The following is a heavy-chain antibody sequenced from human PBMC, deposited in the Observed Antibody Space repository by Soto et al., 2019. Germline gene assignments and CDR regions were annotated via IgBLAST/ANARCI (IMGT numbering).Heavy chain of an antibody. CDR2: MSGNGGRI. CDR3: AKDRSPGVTVAGPPLEY. CDR1: GFTFSNYA. J-gene: IGHJ4*02. V-gene: IGHV3-23*01. Sequence: EVQLLESGGGLVQPGGSLRLSCAVSGFTFSNYAMTWVRQAPGKGLEWVSVMSGNGGRILYADSVKGRFTISRDNSKNTLYLQMNSLRAEDTAVYYCAKDRSPGVTVAGPPLEYWGQGTLVTVSS. D-gene: IGHD6-19*01.